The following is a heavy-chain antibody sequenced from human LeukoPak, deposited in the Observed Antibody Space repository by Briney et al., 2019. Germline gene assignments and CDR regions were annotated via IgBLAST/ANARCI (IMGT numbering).Heavy chain of an antibody. CDR3: AKDGGYYGSGSYDWYFDL. Sequence: GGSLRLSCATSGFTFSSYAMSWVRQAPGKGLEWVSAISGSGGSTYYADSVKGRFTISRDNSKNTLYLQMNSLRAEDTAVYYCAKDGGYYGSGSYDWYFDLWGRGTLVTVSS. CDR1: GFTFSSYA. J-gene: IGHJ2*01. V-gene: IGHV3-23*01. CDR2: ISGSGGST. D-gene: IGHD3-10*01.